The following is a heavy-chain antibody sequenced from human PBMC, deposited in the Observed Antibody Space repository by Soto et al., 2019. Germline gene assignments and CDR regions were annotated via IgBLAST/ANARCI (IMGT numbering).Heavy chain of an antibody. V-gene: IGHV4-59*01. CDR1: GGSISDYQ. CDR3: ARMRGLGEISPYFDY. Sequence: QVQLQESGPGLVKPSETLSLTCTVSGGSISDYQWNWIRQSPGKGLEWIGYIYYSGRTNYNPSLKSRLTLSLDTSTKQFSLSLRSVTAADTAVYYCARMRGLGEISPYFDYWRQGTLVTVSS. J-gene: IGHJ4*02. D-gene: IGHD3-16*02. CDR2: IYYSGRT.